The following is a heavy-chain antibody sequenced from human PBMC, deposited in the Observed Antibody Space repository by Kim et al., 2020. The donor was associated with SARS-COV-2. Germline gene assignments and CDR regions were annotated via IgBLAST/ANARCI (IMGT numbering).Heavy chain of an antibody. D-gene: IGHD4-4*01. CDR3: AKGNSNPGWFDP. Sequence: YADSVKGRFTISRDKSRNTLYLQMNSLRAEDTAVYYCAKGNSNPGWFDPWGQGTLVTVSS. V-gene: IGHV3-30*02. J-gene: IGHJ5*02.